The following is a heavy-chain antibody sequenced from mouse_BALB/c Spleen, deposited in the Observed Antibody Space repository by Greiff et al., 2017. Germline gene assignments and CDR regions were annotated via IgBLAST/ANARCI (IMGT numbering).Heavy chain of an antibody. D-gene: IGHD1-1*01. Sequence: EVQLVESGGGLVKLGGSLKLSCAASGFTFSSYYMSWVRQTPEKRLELVAAINSNGGSTYYPDTVKGRFTISRDNAKNTLYLQMSSLKSEDTALYYSARRYGSSPYWYFDVWGAGTTVTVSS. CDR3: ARRYGSSPYWYFDV. V-gene: IGHV5-6-2*01. CDR2: INSNGGST. CDR1: GFTFSSYY. J-gene: IGHJ1*01.